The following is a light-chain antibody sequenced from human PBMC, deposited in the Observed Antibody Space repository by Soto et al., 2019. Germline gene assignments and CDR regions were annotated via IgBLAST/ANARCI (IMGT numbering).Light chain of an antibody. V-gene: IGLV2-23*02. Sequence: QSVLTQPASVSGSPGQSITISCTGTSSDVGLYNLVSWYQQLPGKAPKLIIYEVNERPSGISDRFSGSKSGNTASLTISGLQDEDDADYYCCSYVGSSILMFGGGTKVTVL. CDR2: EVN. J-gene: IGLJ3*02. CDR3: CSYVGSSILM. CDR1: SSDVGLYNL.